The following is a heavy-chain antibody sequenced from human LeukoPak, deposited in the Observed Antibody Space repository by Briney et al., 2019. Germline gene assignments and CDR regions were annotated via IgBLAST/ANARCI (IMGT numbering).Heavy chain of an antibody. CDR3: AKTQYYYDSSGYNEGADYFDY. J-gene: IGHJ4*02. V-gene: IGHV3-23*01. Sequence: GGSLRLSCAASGFTFSSYAMSWVRQAPGKGLEWVSALSGSGGSTYYADSVKGRFTISRDNSKNTLYLQMNSLRAEDTAVYYCAKTQYYYDSSGYNEGADYFDYWGQGTLVTVSS. CDR1: GFTFSSYA. D-gene: IGHD3-22*01. CDR2: LSGSGGST.